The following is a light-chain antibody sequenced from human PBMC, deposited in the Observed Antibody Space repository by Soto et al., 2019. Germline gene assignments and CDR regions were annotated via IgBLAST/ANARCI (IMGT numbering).Light chain of an antibody. CDR1: SSDVGGYKY. CDR3: CSYAGSYNLV. V-gene: IGLV2-11*01. CDR2: DVS. J-gene: IGLJ2*01. Sequence: QSALTQPRSVSGSPGQSVTISCTGTSSDVGGYKYVSWYQQHPGKAPKFMIYDVSKRPSGVPDRFSGSKSGNTASLTIYGLQAEDEADYYCCSYAGSYNLVFGGGTKLTVL.